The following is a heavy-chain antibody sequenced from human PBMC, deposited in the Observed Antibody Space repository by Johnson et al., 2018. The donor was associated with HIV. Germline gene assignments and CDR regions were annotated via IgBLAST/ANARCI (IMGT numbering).Heavy chain of an antibody. D-gene: IGHD1-7*01. Sequence: QEQLVESGGGLVKPGGSLRLSCAASGFTFSDYYMRWIRQAPGKGLEWVSYITSSGRTIYYADSVKGRFTISRDNAKTPLYLQMNSLRAEDTAVYYCASWKYFDAFDIWGQGTMVTVSS. CDR2: ITSSGRTI. V-gene: IGHV3-11*04. J-gene: IGHJ3*02. CDR3: ASWKYFDAFDI. CDR1: GFTFSDYY.